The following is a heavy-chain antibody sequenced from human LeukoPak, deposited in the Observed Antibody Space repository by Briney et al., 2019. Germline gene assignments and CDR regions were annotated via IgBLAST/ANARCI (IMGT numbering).Heavy chain of an antibody. V-gene: IGHV4-39*07. CDR1: GGSISSYY. CDR3: ARDGRIQLWLLDY. D-gene: IGHD5-18*01. CDR2: IYYSGST. Sequence: SETLSLTCTVSGGSISSYYWGWIRQPPGKGLEWIGSIYYSGSTYYNPSLKSRVTISVDTSKNQFSLKLSSVTAADTAVYYCARDGRIQLWLLDYWGQGTLVTVSS. J-gene: IGHJ4*02.